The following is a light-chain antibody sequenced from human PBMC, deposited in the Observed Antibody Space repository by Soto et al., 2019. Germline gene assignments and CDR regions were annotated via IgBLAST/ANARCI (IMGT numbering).Light chain of an antibody. Sequence: TVLTQPPATLSVSPLVLATLSFMTSQSINDNLAWYQQKPGQPPRLLIYDASTTATGFPARFSGGGFGTEFTLTINSLQSEDFAVYYCQQYNNWPLTFGGGTKVDIK. CDR1: QSINDN. J-gene: IGKJ4*01. CDR2: DAS. CDR3: QQYNNWPLT. V-gene: IGKV3D-15*01.